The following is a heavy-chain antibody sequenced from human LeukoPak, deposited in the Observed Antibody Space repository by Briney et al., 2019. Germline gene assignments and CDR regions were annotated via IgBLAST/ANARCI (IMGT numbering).Heavy chain of an antibody. V-gene: IGHV3-11*04. CDR3: ARSVVRSPGAFDI. D-gene: IGHD1-26*01. J-gene: IGHJ3*02. CDR2: ISSSGSTI. Sequence: PGGSLRLSCAASGFTFSDYYMSWIRQAPGKGLEWVSYISSSGSTIYYADSVKGRFTISRDNAENSLYLQMNSLRAEDTAVYYCARSVVRSPGAFDIWGQGTMVTVSS. CDR1: GFTFSDYY.